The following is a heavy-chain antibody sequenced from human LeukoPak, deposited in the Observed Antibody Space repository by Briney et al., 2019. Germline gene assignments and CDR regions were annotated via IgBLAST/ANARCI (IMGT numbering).Heavy chain of an antibody. Sequence: ASVKVSCKASGYTFTGYYMHWVRQAPGQGLEWMGWINPNSGGTNYAQKFQGRVTMTRDTSITTAYMELSRLRSDDTAVYYCARVGQLVGGFDYWGQGTLVTVSS. CDR1: GYTFTGYY. J-gene: IGHJ4*02. CDR2: INPNSGGT. D-gene: IGHD6-13*01. CDR3: ARVGQLVGGFDY. V-gene: IGHV1-2*02.